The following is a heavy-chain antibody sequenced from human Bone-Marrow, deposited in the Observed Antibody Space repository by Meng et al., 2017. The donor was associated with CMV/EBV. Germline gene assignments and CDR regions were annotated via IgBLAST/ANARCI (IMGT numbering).Heavy chain of an antibody. CDR1: GYNFIDYD. D-gene: IGHD5-24*01. V-gene: IGHV5-51*01. J-gene: IGHJ4*02. CDR2: ISPTDSGA. CDR3: ARHSMTTI. Sequence: GESLKISCKASGYNFIDYDIGWVRQIPGKGLEWMGIISPTDSGARYSPSFEGQVTISVDKSVDTAYLQWTSLKASDTAMYYCARHSMTTIWGPGTLVTVSS.